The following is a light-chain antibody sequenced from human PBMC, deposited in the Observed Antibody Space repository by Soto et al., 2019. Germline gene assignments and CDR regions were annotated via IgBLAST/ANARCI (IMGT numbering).Light chain of an antibody. Sequence: QSALTQPASVSGSPGQSITISCTGSSSDIGNYNYVSWYQQFPGKAPRLIIYEVRNRPSGVSYRFSGSKSDNTASLTISGLQAEDEADYYCSSYSTASPIVIFGGGTKLTVL. CDR1: SSDIGNYNY. J-gene: IGLJ2*01. CDR2: EVR. CDR3: SSYSTASPIVI. V-gene: IGLV2-14*01.